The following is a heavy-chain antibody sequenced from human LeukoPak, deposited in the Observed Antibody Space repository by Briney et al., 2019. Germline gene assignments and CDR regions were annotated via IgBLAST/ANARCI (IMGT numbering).Heavy chain of an antibody. CDR2: MYNSGST. Sequence: SETLSLTCTVSGASIRSYYWSWIRQPPGRGLERIGYMYNSGSTYYNPSLKSRVTISGDTSNNQFSLKLTAVTAADTAVYYCARLGGPAAVDYWGQGTLVTVSS. J-gene: IGHJ4*02. CDR1: GASIRSYY. CDR3: ARLGGPAAVDY. V-gene: IGHV4-59*01. D-gene: IGHD2-2*01.